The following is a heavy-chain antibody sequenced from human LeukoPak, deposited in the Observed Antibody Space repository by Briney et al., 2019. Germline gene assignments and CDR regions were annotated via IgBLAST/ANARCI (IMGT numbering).Heavy chain of an antibody. CDR2: VGAEDGER. V-gene: IGHV1-24*01. J-gene: IGHJ6*02. CDR1: GYTLTELS. Sequence: VAVKVSCKVCGYTLTELSMHWVRQAPGKGREWIGGVGAEDGERVYVQKLEGRVTITEDTSTDTAYIELRSLRSEDTAVYYCAFRPPAIQYYYYYYGMDVWGQGTTVNVS. CDR3: AFRPPAIQYYYYYYGMDV.